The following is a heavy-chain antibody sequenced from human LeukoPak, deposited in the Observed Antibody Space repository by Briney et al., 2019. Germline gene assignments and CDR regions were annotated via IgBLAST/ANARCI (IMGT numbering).Heavy chain of an antibody. CDR1: GYSISSSNW. Sequence: SETLSLTCAVSGYSISSSNWWGWIRQPPGKGLEWIGYIYYSGSTYYNPSLKGRVTMSVDTSKNQFSLKLSSVTAVDTAVYYCARNNPPDYYDSSGYRGGAFDIWGQGTMVTVSS. CDR3: ARNNPPDYYDSSGYRGGAFDI. J-gene: IGHJ3*02. V-gene: IGHV4-28*01. CDR2: IYYSGST. D-gene: IGHD3-22*01.